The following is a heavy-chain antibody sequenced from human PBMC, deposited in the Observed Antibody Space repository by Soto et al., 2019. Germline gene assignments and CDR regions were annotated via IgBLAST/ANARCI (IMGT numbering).Heavy chain of an antibody. D-gene: IGHD3-9*01. Sequence: GGSLRLSCAASGFTFSSYVMSWVRQAPGKGLEWVSAISGSGGSTYHADSVKGRFTISRDNSKHTLYLQMNSLRAEDTAVYYCAKDGLRYFDWLVGNFDYWGQGTLVTVSS. J-gene: IGHJ4*02. CDR3: AKDGLRYFDWLVGNFDY. V-gene: IGHV3-23*01. CDR1: GFTFSSYV. CDR2: ISGSGGST.